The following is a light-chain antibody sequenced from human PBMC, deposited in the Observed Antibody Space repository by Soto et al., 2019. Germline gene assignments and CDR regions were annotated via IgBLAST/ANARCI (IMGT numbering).Light chain of an antibody. Sequence: DIQMTQSPSSLSASVGDRVTITCRASQSISTSLNWYQQKPGKAPELLIYAASSLQTGVPSRFSGSGSGTDFTLTIISLQPEDFATYYCQQSYSTPRTFGQGTKVEI. V-gene: IGKV1-39*01. CDR2: AAS. CDR3: QQSYSTPRT. J-gene: IGKJ1*01. CDR1: QSISTS.